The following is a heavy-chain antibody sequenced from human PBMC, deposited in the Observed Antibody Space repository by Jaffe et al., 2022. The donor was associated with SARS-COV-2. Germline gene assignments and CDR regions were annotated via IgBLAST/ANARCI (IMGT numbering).Heavy chain of an antibody. CDR2: IYSGGST. CDR3: ARGHYDYGEYYFDY. Sequence: EVQLVESGGGLVQPGGSLRLSCAASGFTVSSNYMSWVRQAPGKGLEWVSVIYSGGSTYYADSVKGRFTISRHNSKNTLYLQMNSLRAEDTAVYYCARGHYDYGEYYFDYWGQGTLVTVSS. D-gene: IGHD3-16*01. J-gene: IGHJ4*02. CDR1: GFTVSSNY. V-gene: IGHV3-53*04.